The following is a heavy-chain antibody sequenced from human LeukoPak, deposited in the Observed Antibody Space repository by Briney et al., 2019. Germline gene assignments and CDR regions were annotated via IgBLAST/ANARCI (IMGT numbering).Heavy chain of an antibody. D-gene: IGHD3-3*02. V-gene: IGHV3-53*01. CDR2: LGGEQSGSWT. Sequence: GGSLRLSCAASGFTVSGTYMSWVRQAPGKGLEWLSALGGEQSGSWTKSADSVKGRFTISRDNSENTLYMQMDSLTVEDTAVYYCARAGVISGWDSWGQGVLVTVSS. CDR3: ARAGVISGWDS. CDR1: GFTVSGTY. J-gene: IGHJ4*02.